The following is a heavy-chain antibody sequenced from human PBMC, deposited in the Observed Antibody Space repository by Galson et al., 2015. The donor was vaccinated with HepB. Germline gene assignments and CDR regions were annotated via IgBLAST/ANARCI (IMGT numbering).Heavy chain of an antibody. CDR3: ACGNYHFDC. V-gene: IGHV6-1*01. D-gene: IGHD5-24*01. J-gene: IGHJ4*02. Sequence: CAISGDSVSSNSVAWNWIRQSPSRGLEWLGRTYYRSKWYNDYAVSVRSRITINPDTSKNQFSLQLNSVTPEDTAVYYCACGNYHFDCWDQGTLVTVSS. CDR1: GDSVSSNSVA. CDR2: TYYRSKWYN.